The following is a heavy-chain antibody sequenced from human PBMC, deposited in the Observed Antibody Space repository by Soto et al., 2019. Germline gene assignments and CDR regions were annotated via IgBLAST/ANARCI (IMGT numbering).Heavy chain of an antibody. J-gene: IGHJ4*02. V-gene: IGHV4-59*01. D-gene: IGHD6-6*01. CDR3: ARDSFPPYSSSSKGFDY. CDR2: IHYSGST. CDR1: GGSINSSY. Sequence: PSETLSLTCTVSGGSINSSYWSWIRQPPGKGLEYIGYIHYSGSTNYNPSLKGRVTTSVDPSKKQFSLKMRSVTAADTAVYYCARDSFPPYSSSSKGFDYWGQGSLVTVSS.